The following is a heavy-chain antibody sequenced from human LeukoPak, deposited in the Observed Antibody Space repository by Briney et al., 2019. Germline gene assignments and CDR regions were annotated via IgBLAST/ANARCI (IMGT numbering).Heavy chain of an antibody. CDR1: GFTFSSYG. Sequence: GGSLRLSCAASGFTFSSYGMTWVRQAPGKGLEWVSSISSSGGSTYYADSVRGRFTISRDNSKNTLYLQMNSLRAEDTAIYYCAKDLVTGSLDYWGQGTLVTVSS. CDR2: ISSSGGST. D-gene: IGHD3-10*01. J-gene: IGHJ4*02. CDR3: AKDLVTGSLDY. V-gene: IGHV3-23*01.